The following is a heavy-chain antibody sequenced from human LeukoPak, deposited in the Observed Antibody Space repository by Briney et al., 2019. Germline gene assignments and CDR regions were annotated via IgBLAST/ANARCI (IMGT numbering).Heavy chain of an antibody. CDR3: AKDMSYRAAGPYYYYGMDV. V-gene: IGHV3-9*01. CDR1: GFTFDDYA. J-gene: IGHJ6*02. D-gene: IGHD6-13*01. CDR2: ISWNSGSI. Sequence: PGRSLRLSCAASGFTFDDYAMHWVRQAPGKGLEWVSGISWNSGSIGYADSVKGRFTISRDNAKNSLYLQMNSLRAEDTALYYCAKDMSYRAAGPYYYYGMDVWGQGTTVTVSS.